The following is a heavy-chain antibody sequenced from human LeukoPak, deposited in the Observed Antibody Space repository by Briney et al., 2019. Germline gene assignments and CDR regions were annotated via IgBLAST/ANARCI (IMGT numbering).Heavy chain of an antibody. CDR1: GFTFSSYG. D-gene: IGHD1-1*01. V-gene: IGHV3-48*04. J-gene: IGHJ4*02. CDR2: ISPSSSTV. CDR3: ARVDNWDFDY. Sequence: GSLRLSCAASGFTFSSYGMNWVRQAPGKGLEWVSYISPSSSTVYYADSVKGRFTISRDNAKNSLYLQMNSLRAEDTAVYYCARVDNWDFDYWGQGTLVTVSS.